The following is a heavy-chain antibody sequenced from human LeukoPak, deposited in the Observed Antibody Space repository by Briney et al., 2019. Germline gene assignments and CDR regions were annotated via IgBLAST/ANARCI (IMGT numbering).Heavy chain of an antibody. CDR1: GFTFSSYA. Sequence: GGSLRLSCAASGFTFSSYAMHWVRQAPGKGLEWVAVISYDGSNKYYADSVKGRFTVSRDNSKNTLYLQMNSLRAEDTAVYYCARQRISRLIRGVISDYWGQGTLVTVSS. D-gene: IGHD3-10*01. CDR2: ISYDGSNK. CDR3: ARQRISRLIRGVISDY. V-gene: IGHV3-30-3*01. J-gene: IGHJ4*02.